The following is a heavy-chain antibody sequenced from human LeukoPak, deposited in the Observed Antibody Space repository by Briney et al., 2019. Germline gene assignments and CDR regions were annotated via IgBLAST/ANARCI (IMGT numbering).Heavy chain of an antibody. D-gene: IGHD5-12*01. CDR3: ARVGEATAFDY. V-gene: IGHV3-64*01. CDR1: GFTFSNYW. J-gene: IGHJ4*02. CDR2: ISSNGGNT. Sequence: PGGSLRLSCAASGFTFSNYWMHWVRQAPGKGLEYVSAISSNGGNTYHANSVKDRFTISRDNSKNMLYLQMGRLRAEDTAVYYCARVGEATAFDYWGQGTLVTVSS.